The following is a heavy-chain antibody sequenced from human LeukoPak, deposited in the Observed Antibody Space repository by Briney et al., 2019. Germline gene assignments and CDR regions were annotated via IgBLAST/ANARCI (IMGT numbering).Heavy chain of an antibody. V-gene: IGHV1-18*01. CDR2: ISAYNGKT. CDR3: AREAAGQANRDFFDS. Sequence: ASVKVSCKASGFTFTSYGISWVRQAPGQGLEWVGWISAYNGKTTSAQKFQGRVTMTTVTSANTAYMELRSLTSDDTAMYYCAREAAGQANRDFFDSWGQGTLVTVSS. J-gene: IGHJ4*02. D-gene: IGHD1-14*01. CDR1: GFTFTSYG.